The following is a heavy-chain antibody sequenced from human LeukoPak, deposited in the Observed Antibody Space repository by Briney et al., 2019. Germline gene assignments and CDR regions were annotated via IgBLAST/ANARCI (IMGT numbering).Heavy chain of an antibody. Sequence: GGSLRLSCAASGFTFDSHAMHWVRQAPGRGLEWVTLISYDGSNKYYVDSVKGRFTVSRDNSKNTLYLQMNSLRAEDTAVYYCAKDRGSGYLDYWGQGTLVTVSS. D-gene: IGHD6-19*01. V-gene: IGHV3-30-3*01. CDR1: GFTFDSHA. CDR2: ISYDGSNK. CDR3: AKDRGSGYLDY. J-gene: IGHJ4*02.